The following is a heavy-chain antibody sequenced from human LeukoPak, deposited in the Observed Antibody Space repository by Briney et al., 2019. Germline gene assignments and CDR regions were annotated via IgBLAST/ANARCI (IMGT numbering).Heavy chain of an antibody. V-gene: IGHV1-2*02. CDR2: INSNRGGT. J-gene: IGHJ5*02. Sequence: ASVKLSCKASGYTFTGYYMHWVRQPPGQGLEWMGWINSNRGGTNYAQKFQGGVTMTRDTKHRTACMDLSRLRSEDPAVYYCARGLEAAAAAGWFDPWGQGTLVTVSS. CDR1: GYTFTGYY. D-gene: IGHD6-13*01. CDR3: ARGLEAAAAAGWFDP.